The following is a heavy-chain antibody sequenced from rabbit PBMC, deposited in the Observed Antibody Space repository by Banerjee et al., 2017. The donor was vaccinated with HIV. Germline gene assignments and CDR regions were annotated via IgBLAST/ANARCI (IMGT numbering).Heavy chain of an antibody. CDR2: IYGGSSGNT. CDR3: ARRSTSSSDYTL. D-gene: IGHD1-1*01. CDR1: GFSFSSSYY. Sequence: QSLEESGGGLVQPEGSLTLTCTASGFSFSSSYYMCWVRQAPGKGLEWIACIYGGSSGNTYYANWAKGRFTISKTSSTTVSLQMTSLTAADTATYFCARRSTSSSDYTLWGPGTLVTVS. V-gene: IGHV1S40*01. J-gene: IGHJ6*01.